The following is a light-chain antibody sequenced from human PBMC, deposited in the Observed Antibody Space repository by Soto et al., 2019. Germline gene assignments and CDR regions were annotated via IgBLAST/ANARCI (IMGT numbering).Light chain of an antibody. V-gene: IGLV1-47*01. Sequence: QSVLTQAPSGSGIHGHRVCISCSGSSFNIGSNYVYWYQQLPGTAPKLVIFRNDQRPSGIPDRISGSKSGTSASLAISGLRSEDEADYYCSAWDDSLSGYVFGTGTKVTVL. CDR1: SFNIGSNY. J-gene: IGLJ1*01. CDR2: RND. CDR3: SAWDDSLSGYV.